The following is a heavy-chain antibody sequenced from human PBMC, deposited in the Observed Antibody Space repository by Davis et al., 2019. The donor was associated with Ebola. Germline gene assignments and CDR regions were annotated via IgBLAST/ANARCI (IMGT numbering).Heavy chain of an antibody. Sequence: GSLRLSCTVSGGSISSYYWSWIRQPPGKGLEWIGYIYHSGSTNYNPSLKSRVTISVDTSKNQFSLKLSSVTAADTAVYYCARGRGYDFWSGYYGTIYYYYGMDVWGQGTTVTVSS. V-gene: IGHV4-59*12. D-gene: IGHD3-3*01. CDR2: IYHSGST. CDR1: GGSISSYY. J-gene: IGHJ6*02. CDR3: ARGRGYDFWSGYYGTIYYYYGMDV.